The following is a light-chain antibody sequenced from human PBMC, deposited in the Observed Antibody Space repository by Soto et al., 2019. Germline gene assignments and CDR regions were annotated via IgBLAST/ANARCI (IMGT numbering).Light chain of an antibody. CDR2: DVN. V-gene: IGLV2-14*03. CDR3: TSWTTSTTMI. CDR1: SSDIGAYNF. Sequence: QSALTQPASVSGSPGQSITISCTGTSSDIGAYNFVSWYQQHPGKAPKLMLYDVNIRPSGVSNRFSGSKSANTASLTISGLQAEDDADYYCTSWTTSTTMIFGGGTKLSV. J-gene: IGLJ2*01.